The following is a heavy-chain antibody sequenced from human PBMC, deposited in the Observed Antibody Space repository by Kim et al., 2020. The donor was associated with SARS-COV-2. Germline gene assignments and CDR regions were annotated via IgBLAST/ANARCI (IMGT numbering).Heavy chain of an antibody. CDR3: ARHPGSYHYGMDV. CDR1: GGSISISTYY. D-gene: IGHD3-10*01. CDR2: IYYNGNT. J-gene: IGHJ6*02. V-gene: IGHV4-61*05. Sequence: SETLSLTCSVSGGSISISTYYWSWIRQPPRKGLEWIGHIYYNGNTNYNPPLKSRVTMSVDTSKNQFSLTLNSVTAADTAVYYCARHPGSYHYGMDVWGQGTTVTVSS.